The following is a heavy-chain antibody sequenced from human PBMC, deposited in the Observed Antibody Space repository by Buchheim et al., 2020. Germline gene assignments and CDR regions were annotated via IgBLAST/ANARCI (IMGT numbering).Heavy chain of an antibody. CDR2: ISYDAMNI. V-gene: IGHV3-30*18. D-gene: IGHD2-21*02. Sequence: QVQLVESGGGVVLAGRSLRLSCVASGFTFRNYGMHWVRQAPGKGLEWLAVISYDAMNIHYADSVRGRFTISRDNSKNTLFLQMNSLRVEDAAVYYCANSLTSSPIGDYYWGQGT. J-gene: IGHJ4*02. CDR1: GFTFRNYG. CDR3: ANSLTSSPIGDYY.